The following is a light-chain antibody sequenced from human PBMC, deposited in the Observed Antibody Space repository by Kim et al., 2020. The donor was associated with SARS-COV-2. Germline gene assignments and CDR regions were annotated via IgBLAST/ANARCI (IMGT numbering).Light chain of an antibody. CDR1: QSINRW. V-gene: IGKV1-5*03. Sequence: ASIGDRVTITCRASQSINRWLAWYQQKPGKAPKLLIYTPSSLESGVPSRFSGSGSGTEFTLTISSLQPDDFATYYCQQYNSPMYTFGQGTKVDIK. CDR3: QQYNSPMYT. CDR2: TPS. J-gene: IGKJ2*01.